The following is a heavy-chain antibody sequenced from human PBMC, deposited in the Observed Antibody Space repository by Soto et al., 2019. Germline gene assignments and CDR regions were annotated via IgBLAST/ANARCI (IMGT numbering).Heavy chain of an antibody. CDR1: GYSFTSYW. J-gene: IGHJ5*02. Sequence: GESLKISCKGSGYSFTSYWISWVRQMPGKGLEWMGRIDPSDSYTNYSPSFQGHVTISVDTSISTAYLQWSSLKASDTAMYFCARIESIARNWFDPWGQGTLVTVSS. CDR2: IDPSDSYT. V-gene: IGHV5-10-1*01. D-gene: IGHD6-13*01. CDR3: ARIESIARNWFDP.